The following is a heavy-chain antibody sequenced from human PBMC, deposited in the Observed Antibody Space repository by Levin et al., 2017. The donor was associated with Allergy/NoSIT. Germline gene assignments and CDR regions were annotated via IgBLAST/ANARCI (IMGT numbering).Heavy chain of an antibody. V-gene: IGHV4-61*01. CDR3: AREEVHSSSSTAFDI. CDR2: IHYRGST. J-gene: IGHJ3*02. D-gene: IGHD6-6*01. CDR1: GGSVSSGSYY. Sequence: SETLSLTCTVSGGSVSSGSYYWSWIRQPPGKGLEWIGYIHYRGSTNYNPSLKSRVTISVDTSKNRFSLKLSSVTAADTAVYYCAREEVHSSSSTAFDIWGQGTMVTVSS.